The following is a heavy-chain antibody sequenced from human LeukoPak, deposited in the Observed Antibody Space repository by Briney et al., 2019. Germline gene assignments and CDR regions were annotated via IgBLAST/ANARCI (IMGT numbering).Heavy chain of an antibody. CDR3: ARDARVVIDY. CDR1: GFTFRNYW. CDR2: INLDGSEK. Sequence: AGGSLRFSCAASGFTFRNYWMSWVRQAPGKGLEWVANINLDGSEKYYVDSVKGRFTISRDNAKNSLYLQMTSLRAEDTAVYYCARDARVVIDYWGQGTLVTVSS. D-gene: IGHD2-2*01. J-gene: IGHJ4*02. V-gene: IGHV3-7*01.